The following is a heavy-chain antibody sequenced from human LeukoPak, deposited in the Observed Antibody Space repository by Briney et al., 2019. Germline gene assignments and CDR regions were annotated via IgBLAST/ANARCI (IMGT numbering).Heavy chain of an antibody. CDR3: AKEGGTSGSGGKYFDY. J-gene: IGHJ4*02. CDR1: EYTFSGSY. Sequence: ASVKVSCKASEYTFSGSYIHWVRQAPGQGLEWMGWIYPNSGDTRYAQKFQGRVTMTGDTSITTAYMELSRLTSDDTAVYYCAKEGGTSGSGGKYFDYWGPGTLVTVSS. V-gene: IGHV1-2*02. D-gene: IGHD3-10*01. CDR2: IYPNSGDT.